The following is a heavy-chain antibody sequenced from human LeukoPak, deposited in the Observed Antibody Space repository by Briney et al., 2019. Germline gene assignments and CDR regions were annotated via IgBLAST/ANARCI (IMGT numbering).Heavy chain of an antibody. CDR3: ARSGSGWDNYFDY. J-gene: IGHJ4*02. CDR2: ISSSGTYM. D-gene: IGHD6-19*01. CDR1: GFTFSSYS. V-gene: IGHV3-21*01. Sequence: GGSLRLSCAVSGFTFSSYSMNWVRQAPGKGLEWVSSISSSGTYMFYADSVKGRCTISRDNAKNSLYLQINSLRADDTAVYYCARSGSGWDNYFDYWGQGTLVTVSS.